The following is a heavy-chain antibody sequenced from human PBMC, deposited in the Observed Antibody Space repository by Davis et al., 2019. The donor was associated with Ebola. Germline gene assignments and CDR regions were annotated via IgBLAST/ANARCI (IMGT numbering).Heavy chain of an antibody. CDR2: IDSDGSTT. CDR3: TKDFDYVNGY. J-gene: IGHJ4*02. D-gene: IGHD4-17*01. CDR1: GFIFSRYW. Sequence: GESLKISCAASGFIFSRYWMHWVRQAPGKGLVWVSRIDSDGSTTAYADSVKGRFAISRDNTKNTLYLQMNSLRAEDTAVYYCTKDFDYVNGYWGQGTLVTVSS. V-gene: IGHV3-74*01.